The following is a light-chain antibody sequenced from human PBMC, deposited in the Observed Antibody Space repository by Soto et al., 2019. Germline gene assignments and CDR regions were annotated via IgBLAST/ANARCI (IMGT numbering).Light chain of an antibody. CDR3: QQYGSSSLT. CDR1: QSVTSS. CDR2: GAS. V-gene: IGKV3-20*01. J-gene: IGKJ3*01. Sequence: ESLFAPFPRTLSLAPGDRAARSCRASQSVTSSLAWYQQKTGQAPRLLIFGASSRATGIPDRFSGSGSGTDFTLTINRLEPEDFAVYYCQQYGSSSLTFGPGTKVDIK.